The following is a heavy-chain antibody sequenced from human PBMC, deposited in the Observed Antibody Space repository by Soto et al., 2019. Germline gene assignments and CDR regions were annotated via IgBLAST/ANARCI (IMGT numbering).Heavy chain of an antibody. Sequence: PSETLSLTCTVSGGSISSGGYYWSWIRQHPGKGLEWIGYIYYSGSTYYNPPLKSRVTISVDTSKNQFSLKLSSVTAADTAVYYCARVDSSSSGDYYYYGMDVWGQGTTVTVSS. CDR1: GGSISSGGYY. D-gene: IGHD6-6*01. J-gene: IGHJ6*02. CDR3: ARVDSSSSGDYYYYGMDV. V-gene: IGHV4-31*02. CDR2: IYYSGST.